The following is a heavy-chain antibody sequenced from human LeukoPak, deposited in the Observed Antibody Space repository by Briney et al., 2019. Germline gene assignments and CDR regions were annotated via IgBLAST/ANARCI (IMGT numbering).Heavy chain of an antibody. CDR3: ANLTH. CDR2: ISRTGNIV. V-gene: IGHV3-48*02. J-gene: IGHJ4*02. Sequence: GGSRRLSCVATGFSFSNYSMHWVRQAPGKGLEWVSYISRTGNIVYYADSVKGRFTISRDNAKDSLFLQMDSLRDEDTAVYYCANLTHWGQGILVTVSS. CDR1: GFSFSNYS. D-gene: IGHD2-21*02.